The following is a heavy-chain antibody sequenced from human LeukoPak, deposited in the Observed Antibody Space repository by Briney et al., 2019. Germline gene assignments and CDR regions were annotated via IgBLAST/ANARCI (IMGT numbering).Heavy chain of an antibody. V-gene: IGHV3-7*03. CDR2: IKQDGSEK. J-gene: IGHJ5*02. CDR3: AKERPYQLLIGGWFDP. CDR1: GFAFSTYW. Sequence: GGSLRLSCAASGFAFSTYWMSWVRQAPGKGLEWVANIKQDGSEKHYVASVKGRFTISRDNAKNSLYLQMNSRRAEDTAVYYCAKERPYQLLIGGWFDPWGQGTLVTVSS. D-gene: IGHD2-2*01.